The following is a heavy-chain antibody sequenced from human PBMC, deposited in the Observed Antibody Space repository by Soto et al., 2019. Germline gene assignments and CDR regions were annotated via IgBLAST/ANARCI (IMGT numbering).Heavy chain of an antibody. CDR2: IKQDGSEK. V-gene: IGHV3-7*01. D-gene: IGHD5-12*01. CDR3: ARVYSGYRDYYYYMDV. CDR1: GFTFSSYW. Sequence: GGSLRLSCAASGFTFSSYWMSWVRQAPGKGLEWVANIKQDGSEKYYVDSVKGRFTISGDNAKNSLYLQMNSLRAEDTAVYYCARVYSGYRDYYYYMDVWGKGT. J-gene: IGHJ6*03.